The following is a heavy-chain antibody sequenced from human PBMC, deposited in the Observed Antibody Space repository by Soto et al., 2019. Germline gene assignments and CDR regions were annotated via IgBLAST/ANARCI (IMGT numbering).Heavy chain of an antibody. CDR2: IGTAGDT. J-gene: IGHJ6*02. Sequence: PGGSLRLSCAASGFTFSSYDMHWVRQATGKGLEWVSAIGTAGDTYYPGSVKGRFTISRENAKNSLYLQTNSLRAGDTAVYYCARGSTTNYYGMDVWGQGTTVTVSS. D-gene: IGHD4-4*01. V-gene: IGHV3-13*01. CDR1: GFTFSSYD. CDR3: ARGSTTNYYGMDV.